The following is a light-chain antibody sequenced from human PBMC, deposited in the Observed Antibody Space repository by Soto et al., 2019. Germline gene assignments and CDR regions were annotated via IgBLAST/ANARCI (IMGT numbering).Light chain of an antibody. CDR3: QQYNSSLYT. CDR2: KAS. J-gene: IGKJ2*01. V-gene: IGKV1-5*03. Sequence: DIQMTQSPSTLSASVGDRVTITCRASQSISSWLAWYQQKPGKAPNLLIYKASSLESGVPSRFSGSGSGTEFTLTISSLQPDDFATYYCQQYNSSLYTFGQGTKVDIK. CDR1: QSISSW.